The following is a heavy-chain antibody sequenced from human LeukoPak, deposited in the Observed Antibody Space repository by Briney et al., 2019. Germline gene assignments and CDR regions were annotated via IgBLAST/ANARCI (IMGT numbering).Heavy chain of an antibody. CDR1: GGSISSYY. CDR2: IYYSGST. J-gene: IGHJ6*04. V-gene: IGHV4-59*01. CDR3: ARGYYYGMDV. Sequence: SETLSLTCTVSGGSISSYYWSWIRQPPGKGLGWIGYIYYSGSTNYNPSLKSRVTISVDTSKNQFSLKLSSVTAADTAVYYCARGYYYGMDVWGKGTTVTVSS.